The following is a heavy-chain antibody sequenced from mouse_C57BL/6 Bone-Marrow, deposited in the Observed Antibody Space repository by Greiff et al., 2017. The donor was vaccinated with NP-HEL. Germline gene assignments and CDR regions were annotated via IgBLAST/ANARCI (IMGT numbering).Heavy chain of an antibody. D-gene: IGHD2-4*01. CDR1: GYTFTDYY. CDR2: INPYNGGT. CDR3: ARWGLRRGAMDY. Sequence: VQLQQSGPVLVKPGASVKMSCKASGYTFTDYYMNWVKQSHGKSLEWIGVINPYNGGTSYNQKFKGKATLTVDKSSSTAYMELNSLTSEDSAVYYCARWGLRRGAMDYWGQGTSVTVSS. J-gene: IGHJ4*01. V-gene: IGHV1-19*01.